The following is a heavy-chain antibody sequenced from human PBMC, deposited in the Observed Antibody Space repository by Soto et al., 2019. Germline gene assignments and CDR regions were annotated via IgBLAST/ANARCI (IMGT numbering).Heavy chain of an antibody. CDR2: ISAYNGNT. CDR1: GYTFTSYG. J-gene: IGHJ6*02. CDR3: ARDPAPMDV. Sequence: QVQLVQSGAEVKKPGASVKVSCKASGYTFTSYGISWVRQAPGQGLEWMGWISAYNGNTNYPQKLQGRVTMTSDTSTITAYTELSSVRSGDTAVYYCARDPAPMDVWGQGTTVTVSS. V-gene: IGHV1-18*01.